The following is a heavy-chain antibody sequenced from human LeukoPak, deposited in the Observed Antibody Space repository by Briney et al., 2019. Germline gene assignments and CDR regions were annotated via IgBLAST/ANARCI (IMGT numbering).Heavy chain of an antibody. CDR3: ASGRVSRSIAAAGNPIDY. V-gene: IGHV3-21*01. J-gene: IGHJ4*02. CDR1: GFTFSSYS. CDR2: ISSSSSYI. Sequence: GGSLRLSCAASGFTFSSYSMNWVRQAPGKGLEWVSSISSSSSYIYYADSVKGRFTISRDNANNSLYLQMNSLRAEDTAVYYCASGRVSRSIAAAGNPIDYWGQGTLVTVSS. D-gene: IGHD6-13*01.